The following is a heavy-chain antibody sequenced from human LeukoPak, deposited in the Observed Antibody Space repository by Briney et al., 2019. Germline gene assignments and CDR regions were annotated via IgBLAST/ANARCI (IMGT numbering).Heavy chain of an antibody. V-gene: IGHV3-74*01. CDR3: ARDRGYSYGFDY. CDR1: GFTFSSYW. Sequence: GGSLRLSCAASGFTFSSYWMHWVRQAPGKGLVWVSRITSDGSSTTYADSVKGRFTISRDNAKNTLYLQMNSLRAEDTAVYYCARDRGYSYGFDYWGQGTLVTVSS. D-gene: IGHD5-18*01. J-gene: IGHJ4*02. CDR2: ITSDGSST.